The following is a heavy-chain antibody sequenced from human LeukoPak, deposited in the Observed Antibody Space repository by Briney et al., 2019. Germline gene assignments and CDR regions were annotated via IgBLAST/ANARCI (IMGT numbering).Heavy chain of an antibody. V-gene: IGHV4-59*01. CDR2: IYYSGST. Sequence: PSETLSLTCTVSGGSISSYYWSWIRQPPGKGLEWIGYIYYSGSTNYNPSLKSRVTISVDTSKNQFSLKLSSVTAADTAVYHCARGGGGGRSPASYWGQGTLVTVSS. D-gene: IGHD3-16*01. J-gene: IGHJ4*02. CDR1: GGSISSYY. CDR3: ARGGGGGRSPASY.